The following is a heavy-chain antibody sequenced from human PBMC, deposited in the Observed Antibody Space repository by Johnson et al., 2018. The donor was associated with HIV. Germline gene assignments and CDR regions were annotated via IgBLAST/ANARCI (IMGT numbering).Heavy chain of an antibody. Sequence: VQLVESGGGVVQPGRSLRLSCAASGFTFSSYAMHWVRQAPGKGLEWVAIVSYDGSNKYCADSVKGRFTISRDNSKNTLYLQMNSLRAEDTAVYYCAKGTGAFDIWGQGTVVTVSS. J-gene: IGHJ3*02. CDR3: AKGTGAFDI. V-gene: IGHV3-30*04. D-gene: IGHD1-14*01. CDR1: GFTFSSYA. CDR2: VSYDGSNK.